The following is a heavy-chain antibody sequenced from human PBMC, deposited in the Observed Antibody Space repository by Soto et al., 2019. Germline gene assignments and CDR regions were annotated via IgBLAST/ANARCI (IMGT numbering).Heavy chain of an antibody. D-gene: IGHD3-10*01. CDR3: ARGPFYGSGSPNWFDP. V-gene: IGHV1-8*01. Sequence: ASVKVSCKASGYTFTSYDINWVRQATGQGLEWMGWTNPNSGNTGYAQKFQGRVTMTRNTSISTAYMELSSLRSEDTAVYYCARGPFYGSGSPNWFDPWGQGTLVTVSS. CDR2: TNPNSGNT. J-gene: IGHJ5*02. CDR1: GYTFTSYD.